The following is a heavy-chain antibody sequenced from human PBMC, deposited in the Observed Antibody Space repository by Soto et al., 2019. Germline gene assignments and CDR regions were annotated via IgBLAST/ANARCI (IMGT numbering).Heavy chain of an antibody. J-gene: IGHJ4*02. Sequence: SQPLCLSYTVSGDSISRSGYYWGWIRQPPGKGLEWIGSVFYSGSTHYNPSLQSRVGISVDTSKKQFSVRLISVTAADTAVYYCARSQGGYGAYDPTRFDYWGQGVLVTVSS. V-gene: IGHV4-39*01. CDR1: GDSISRSGYY. CDR2: VFYSGST. D-gene: IGHD5-12*01. CDR3: ARSQGGYGAYDPTRFDY.